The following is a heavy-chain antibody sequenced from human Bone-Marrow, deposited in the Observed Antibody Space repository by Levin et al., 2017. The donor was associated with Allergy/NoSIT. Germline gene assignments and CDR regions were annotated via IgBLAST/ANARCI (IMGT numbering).Heavy chain of an antibody. CDR3: ARALSDVLDAFDI. CDR1: GLAVSINY. CDR2: IYSSGAT. Sequence: PGGSLRLSCAPSGLAVSINYMSWVRHAPGRGLEWIAIIYSSGATYHLDSVTGRFTISRDNSKNTVYLQMHSLTPEDTAAYYSARALSDVLDAFDIWGQGKMVAVSS. J-gene: IGHJ3*02. V-gene: IGHV3-53*01. D-gene: IGHD2-21*01.